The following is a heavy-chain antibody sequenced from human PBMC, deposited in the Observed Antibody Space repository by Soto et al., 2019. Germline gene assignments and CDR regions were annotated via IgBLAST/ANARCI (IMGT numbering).Heavy chain of an antibody. Sequence: QVQLVQSGAEVKKPGASVKVSCKASGYTFTSYDINWVRQATGQGLEWMGWMNPNSGNPGYAQKCQGRVTMTRNTSLSTAYMELSSLRSEDTAVYYCARGLPYSGYDWFDYWGQGTLVTVSS. CDR1: GYTFTSYD. CDR3: ARGLPYSGYDWFDY. D-gene: IGHD5-12*01. V-gene: IGHV1-8*01. J-gene: IGHJ4*02. CDR2: MNPNSGNP.